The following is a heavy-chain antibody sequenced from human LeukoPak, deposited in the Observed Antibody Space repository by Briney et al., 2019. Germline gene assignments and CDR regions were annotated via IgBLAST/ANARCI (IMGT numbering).Heavy chain of an antibody. CDR1: GFTFSSYA. D-gene: IGHD3/OR15-3a*01. J-gene: IGHJ3*02. V-gene: IGHV3-7*01. CDR2: IKQDGSEK. CDR3: ARDRAVRWTGSLNI. Sequence: PGGSLRLSCAASGFTFSSYAMSWVRQAPGKGLQYVANIKQDGSEKYYVDSMKGRFAISRDNAKNSLYLQMNSLRAEDTAVYYCARDRAVRWTGSLNIWGQGTMVTVSS.